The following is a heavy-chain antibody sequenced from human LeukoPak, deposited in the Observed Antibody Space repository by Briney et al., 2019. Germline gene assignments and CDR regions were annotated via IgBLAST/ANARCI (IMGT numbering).Heavy chain of an antibody. Sequence: SETLSLTCTVSGYSISSGYYWGWIRQPPGKGLEWIGSIYHSGSTYYNPSLKSRVTISVDTSKNQFSLKLSSVTAADPAVYYCARDLGIAAAGDNNWFDPWGQGTLVTVSS. CDR2: IYHSGST. CDR1: GYSISSGYY. J-gene: IGHJ5*02. CDR3: ARDLGIAAAGDNNWFDP. D-gene: IGHD6-13*01. V-gene: IGHV4-38-2*02.